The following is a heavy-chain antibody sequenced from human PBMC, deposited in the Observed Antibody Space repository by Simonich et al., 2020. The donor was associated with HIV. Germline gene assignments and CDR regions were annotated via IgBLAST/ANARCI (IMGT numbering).Heavy chain of an antibody. J-gene: IGHJ4*02. D-gene: IGHD3-10*01. CDR1: GFTFSSAS. Sequence: EVQLVESGGGLVKPGGSLRHSCAASGFTFSSASMNWVRQAPGKGLEWVSSIRRSSSYIDYADSLKGRFTITRDNAKNSLYLQMNSLRAEDTAVYYCAKDYGSGGYAIDYWGQGTLVTVSS. CDR3: AKDYGSGGYAIDY. V-gene: IGHV3-21*01. CDR2: IRRSSSYI.